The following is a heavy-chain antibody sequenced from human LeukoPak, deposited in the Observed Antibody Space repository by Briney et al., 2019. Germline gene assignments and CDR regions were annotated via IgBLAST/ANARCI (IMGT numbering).Heavy chain of an antibody. CDR2: INPNSGGT. CDR3: ARDSAPGDAYGLLGIDS. CDR1: GYTFTGYY. V-gene: IGHV1-2*02. D-gene: IGHD3-10*01. Sequence: ASVKVSCKASGYTFTGYYMHWVRQAPGQGLEWMGWINPNSGGTNYAQKFQGRVTMTRDTSISTAYMELSRLRSDDTAVYYCARDSAPGDAYGLLGIDSWGQGTLVTVSS. J-gene: IGHJ4*02.